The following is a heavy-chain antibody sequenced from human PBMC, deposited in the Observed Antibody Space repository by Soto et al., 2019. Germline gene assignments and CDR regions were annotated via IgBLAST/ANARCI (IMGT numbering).Heavy chain of an antibody. V-gene: IGHV5-10-1*01. CDR2: IDPSDSYT. D-gene: IGHD2-2*02. J-gene: IGHJ6*02. CDR3: TRRPRARYCSSTSCYTHYYGMDV. Sequence: PGESLKISCKGSGYSFTSYWISWVRQMPGKGLEWMGRIDPSDSYTNYSPSFQGHVTISADKSISTAYLQWSSLKASDTAMYYCTRRPRARYCSSTSCYTHYYGMDVWGQGTTVTVSS. CDR1: GYSFTSYW.